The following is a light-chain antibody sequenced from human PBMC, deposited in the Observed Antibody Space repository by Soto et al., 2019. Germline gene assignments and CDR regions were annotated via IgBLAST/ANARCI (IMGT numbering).Light chain of an antibody. V-gene: IGKV1-33*01. CDR1: QDISNY. J-gene: IGKJ5*01. CDR2: DAS. CDR3: QKYDNLPIT. Sequence: DIQMTQSPSSLSASVGDRVTITCQASQDISNYLNWYQQKTGKPPKLLIYDASNLETGVPSRFSGSGSGTDFTFTISSRQPEDIATYYCQKYDNLPITFGQGTRLEIK.